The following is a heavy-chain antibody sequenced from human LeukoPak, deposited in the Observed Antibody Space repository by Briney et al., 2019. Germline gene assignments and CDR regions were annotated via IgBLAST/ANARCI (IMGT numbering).Heavy chain of an antibody. V-gene: IGHV3-53*01. CDR1: GFTVSSNY. CDR3: ARDQATMIRNGFDV. Sequence: GRSLRLSCAASGFTVSSNYMNWVRQAPGKGLEWVSVIYGGGKTYYADSVKGRFTLSRDDSKNMLFLQMNSLRVEDTAVYYCARDQATMIRNGFDVWGQGTAVTVSS. D-gene: IGHD3-10*01. J-gene: IGHJ6*02. CDR2: IYGGGKT.